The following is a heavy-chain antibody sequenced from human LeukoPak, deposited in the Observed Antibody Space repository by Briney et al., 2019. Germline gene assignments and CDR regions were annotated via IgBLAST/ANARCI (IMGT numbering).Heavy chain of an antibody. V-gene: IGHV4-4*07. CDR1: GGSINNYY. D-gene: IGHD2-2*01. CDR2: IYTRGST. J-gene: IGHJ3*02. CDR3: ARGRYCSTDICPGGDAFDI. Sequence: PSETLSLTCTVSGGSINNYYWSWIRQPAGKGLEWIGRIYTRGSTNYNPSLKSRATMSVDTSKNQFSLKLSSVTAADTAVYYCARGRYCSTDICPGGDAFDIWGQGTMVSVSS.